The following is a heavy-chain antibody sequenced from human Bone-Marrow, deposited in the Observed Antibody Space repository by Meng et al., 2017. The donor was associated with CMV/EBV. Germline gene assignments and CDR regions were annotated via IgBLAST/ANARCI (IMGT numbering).Heavy chain of an antibody. V-gene: IGHV4-34*01. CDR2: INHSGST. J-gene: IGHJ4*02. D-gene: IGHD3-22*01. CDR1: GGSFSGYY. CDR3: ARGGVAVNGAPFDY. Sequence: QVEVQTWGAGLLKPSETLSLTCAVYGGSFSGYYWSWIRQPPGKGLEWIGEINHSGSTNYNPSLKSRVTISVDTSKNQFSLKLSSVTAADTAVYYCARGGVAVNGAPFDYWGQGTLVTVSS.